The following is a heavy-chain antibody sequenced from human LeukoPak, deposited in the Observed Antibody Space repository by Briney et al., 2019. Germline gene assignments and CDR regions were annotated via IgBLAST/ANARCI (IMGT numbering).Heavy chain of an antibody. J-gene: IGHJ4*02. D-gene: IGHD6-13*01. CDR3: ARARGRSSHHDY. V-gene: IGHV3-11*05. CDR2: ISSSSSYT. CDR1: GFTFSDYY. Sequence: GGSLRLSCAASGFTFSDYYMSWLRQAPGKGLEWVSYISSSSSYTNYADSVKGRFTISRDNAKNSLYLQMNSLRAEDTAVYYCARARGRSSHHDYWGQGTLVTVSS.